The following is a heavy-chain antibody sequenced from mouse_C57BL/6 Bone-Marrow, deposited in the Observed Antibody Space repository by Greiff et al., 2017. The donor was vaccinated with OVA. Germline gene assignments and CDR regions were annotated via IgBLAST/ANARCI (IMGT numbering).Heavy chain of an antibody. CDR2: IWTGGST. Sequence: VQLVESGPGLVQPSHSLSITCTVSGFSLTSFGVHWVRQSPGKGLEWLGVIWTGGSTDSTAAFISSLSISTDNSKSQVFFKMNRQQTDETAIYYCARNSHYGSSYFDYWGQGTTLTVSS. CDR3: ARNSHYGSSYFDY. J-gene: IGHJ2*01. D-gene: IGHD1-1*01. CDR1: GFSLTSFG. V-gene: IGHV2-2*01.